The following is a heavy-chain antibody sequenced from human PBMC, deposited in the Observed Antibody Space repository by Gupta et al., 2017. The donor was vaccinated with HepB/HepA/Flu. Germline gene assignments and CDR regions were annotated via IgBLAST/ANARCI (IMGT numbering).Heavy chain of an antibody. CDR3: ARGGTSLDV. Sequence: EVQLVESGGGLVQPGGSLRLSCAASGFTFRSSWMHWVRQAPGKGLVWVSRINNDGSSATYADSVKGRFTISRDNAKNTVYLQMNSLRVEDTAVYYCARGGTSLDVWGTGTTVTVSS. D-gene: IGHD3-16*01. CDR1: GFTFRSSW. J-gene: IGHJ6*04. V-gene: IGHV3-74*01. CDR2: INNDGSSA.